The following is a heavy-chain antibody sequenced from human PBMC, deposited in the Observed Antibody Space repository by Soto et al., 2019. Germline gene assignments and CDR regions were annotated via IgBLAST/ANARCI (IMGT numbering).Heavy chain of an antibody. CDR1: GVSITTTNW. Sequence: SETLSLTCAVSGVSITTTNWWTWVRQPPGEGLEWIGEVFHNGNSNYNPSLKSRLTISLDRSKNQFSLKLTSVTAADTAVYYCARGFGGNSGTYDRWGHGTLVTVSS. D-gene: IGHD2-21*02. J-gene: IGHJ5*02. V-gene: IGHV4-4*02. CDR3: ARGFGGNSGTYDR. CDR2: VFHNGNS.